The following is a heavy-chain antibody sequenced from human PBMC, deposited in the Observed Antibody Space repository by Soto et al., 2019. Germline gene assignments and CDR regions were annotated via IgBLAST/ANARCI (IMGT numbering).Heavy chain of an antibody. D-gene: IGHD6-19*01. Sequence: QVQLQQWGAGQLKPSETLSLTCAVYGVSFRGYYWAWIRQSPGKGLEWIGDINHSGTTHYNPSLKSRVTISLDTSKNQFSLRRTSVTAADTATSFCARRGGWSPPSEDWGQGTLVTVSS. CDR1: GVSFRGYY. J-gene: IGHJ4*02. CDR2: INHSGTT. V-gene: IGHV4-34*01. CDR3: ARRGGWSPPSED.